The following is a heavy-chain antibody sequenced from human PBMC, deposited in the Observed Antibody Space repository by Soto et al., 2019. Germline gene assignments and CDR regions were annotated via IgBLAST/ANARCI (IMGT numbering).Heavy chain of an antibody. D-gene: IGHD1-7*01. J-gene: IGHJ4*02. V-gene: IGHV3-74*01. CDR3: VRGPNSLDY. CDR2: INGGGTTT. CDR1: GFSFNNYW. Sequence: GGSLRLSCAASGFSFNNYWMLWVRQAPGKGLVWVSRINGGGTTTSYADFVKGRFTISRDNAENKLYLQMTNLRVEDTAVYYCVRGPNSLDYWAQGALVTVSS.